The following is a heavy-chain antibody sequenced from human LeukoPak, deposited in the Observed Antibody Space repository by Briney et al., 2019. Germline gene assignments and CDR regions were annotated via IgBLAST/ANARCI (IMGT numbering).Heavy chain of an antibody. CDR1: GYTFTGYF. V-gene: IGHV1-2*02. CDR3: ARDERYDSSGYPFDY. Sequence: ASVKVSCEASGYTFTGYFLHWVRQAPGQGLEWMEWINPNSGGTNYAQKFQGRVTLTRDTSISTAYMELSSLRSDDTAVYYCARDERYDSSGYPFDYWGQGTLVTVSS. D-gene: IGHD3-22*01. J-gene: IGHJ4*02. CDR2: INPNSGGT.